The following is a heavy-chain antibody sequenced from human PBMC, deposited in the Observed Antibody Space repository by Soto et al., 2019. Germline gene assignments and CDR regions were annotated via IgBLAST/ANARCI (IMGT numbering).Heavy chain of an antibody. CDR2: IYHSGST. Sequence: PSETLSLTWAVSSGSISSSNWWSWVRQPPGKGLEWIGEIYHSGSTNYNPSLKSRVTISVDKSTNQFSLKLSSVTAADTAVYYCAGGITVAGPSRDGFDIWGQGTMVTVSS. V-gene: IGHV4-4*02. CDR1: SGSISSSNW. D-gene: IGHD6-19*01. J-gene: IGHJ3*02. CDR3: AGGITVAGPSRDGFDI.